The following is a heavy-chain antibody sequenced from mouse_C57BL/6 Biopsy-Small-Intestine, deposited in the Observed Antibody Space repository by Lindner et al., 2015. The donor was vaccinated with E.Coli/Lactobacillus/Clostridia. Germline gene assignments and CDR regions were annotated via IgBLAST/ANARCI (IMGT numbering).Heavy chain of an antibody. CDR2: IIPIYFTA. Sequence: SVKVSCKTSGDTLYTYAINWVRQAPGQGLEWMGGIIPIYFTANYAEEFQGRVIIIADKSTSTAYMELHSLTSDDTAVYYCARSMGGLWSWGQGTLVTVSP. CDR1: GDTLYTYA. D-gene: IGHD1-1*02. CDR3: ARSMGGLWS. J-gene: IGHJ4*01. V-gene: IGHV1-85*01.